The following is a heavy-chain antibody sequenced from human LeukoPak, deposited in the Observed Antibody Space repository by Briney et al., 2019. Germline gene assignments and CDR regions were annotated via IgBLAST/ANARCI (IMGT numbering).Heavy chain of an antibody. V-gene: IGHV4-61*01. J-gene: IGHJ5*02. D-gene: IGHD5/OR15-5a*01. CDR3: ATVFDFWFGP. CDR2: IYHDGST. Sequence: PSETLSLTCTVSGVSVSSGSYFWSWIRQPPGEGPQWIGYIYHDGSTNYSPSLRSRVSISVDTSKNQFSLKLSSVTTADTAVYFCATVFDFWFGPWGQGTQVTVSS. CDR1: GVSVSSGSYF.